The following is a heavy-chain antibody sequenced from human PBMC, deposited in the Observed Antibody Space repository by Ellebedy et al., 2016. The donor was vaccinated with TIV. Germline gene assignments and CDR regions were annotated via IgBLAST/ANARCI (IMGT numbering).Heavy chain of an antibody. Sequence: SETLSLTXAVSGGSISSSNWWSWVRQPPGKGLEWIGEIYHSGSTNYNPSLKSRVTISVDKSKNQFSLKLSSVTAADTAVYYCARDRYPIVGATNYYYGMDVWGQGTTVTVSS. CDR3: ARDRYPIVGATNYYYGMDV. D-gene: IGHD1-26*01. CDR1: GGSISSSNW. V-gene: IGHV4-4*02. J-gene: IGHJ6*02. CDR2: IYHSGST.